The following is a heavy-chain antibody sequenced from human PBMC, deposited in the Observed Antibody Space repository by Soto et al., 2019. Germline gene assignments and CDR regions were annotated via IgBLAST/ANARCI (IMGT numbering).Heavy chain of an antibody. CDR2: INAGNGNT. CDR1: GYTFTSYA. V-gene: IGHV1-3*01. CDR3: ARDPLSGWYPADAFDI. Sequence: GASVKVSCKASGYTFTSYAMHWVRQAPGQRLEWMGWINAGNGNTKYSQKFQGRVTITRDTSASTAYMELSSLRSEDTAVYYCARDPLSGWYPADAFDIWGQGTMVTVSS. J-gene: IGHJ3*02. D-gene: IGHD6-19*01.